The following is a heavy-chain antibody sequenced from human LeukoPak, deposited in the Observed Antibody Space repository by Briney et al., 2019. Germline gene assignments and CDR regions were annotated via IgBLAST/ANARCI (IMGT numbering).Heavy chain of an antibody. CDR2: IYYSGST. V-gene: IGHV4-39*01. D-gene: IGHD1-14*01. CDR3: ARPLANRHMDV. J-gene: IGHJ6*04. Sequence: SETLSLTYTVSGGSISSSSYYWCWIRQPPGKGLEWIGSIYYSGSTYYNPSLKSRVTISVDTSKNQFSLKLSSVTAADTAVYYCARPLANRHMDVWGKGTTVTVS. CDR1: GGSISSSSYY.